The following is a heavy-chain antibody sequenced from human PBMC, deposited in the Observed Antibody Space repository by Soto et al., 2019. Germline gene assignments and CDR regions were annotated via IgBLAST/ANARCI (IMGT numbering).Heavy chain of an antibody. D-gene: IGHD5-12*01. CDR1: GFTFSSYW. V-gene: IGHV3-7*01. J-gene: IGHJ4*02. CDR2: IKQDGSEK. CDR3: ARDNVDIVATVYFDY. Sequence: XXSLRLSCAASGFTFSSYWMSWVPQAPGKGLEWVANIKQDGSEKYYVDSVKGRFTISRDNAKNSLYLQMNSLRAEDTAVYYCARDNVDIVATVYFDYWGQGTLVTVSS.